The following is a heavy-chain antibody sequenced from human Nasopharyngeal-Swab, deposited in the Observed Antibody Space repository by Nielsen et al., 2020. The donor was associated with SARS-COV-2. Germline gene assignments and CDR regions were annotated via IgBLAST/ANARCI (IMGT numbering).Heavy chain of an antibody. CDR1: GFTFSSYA. Sequence: GESLKISCAASGFTFSSYAMHWVRQAPGKGLEWVAVISYDGSNKYYADSVKGRFTISRDNSKNTLYLQMNSLRAEDTAEYYCARDRGGSYSFLFDYWGQGTLVTVSS. CDR2: ISYDGSNK. V-gene: IGHV3-30*04. D-gene: IGHD1-26*01. J-gene: IGHJ4*02. CDR3: ARDRGGSYSFLFDY.